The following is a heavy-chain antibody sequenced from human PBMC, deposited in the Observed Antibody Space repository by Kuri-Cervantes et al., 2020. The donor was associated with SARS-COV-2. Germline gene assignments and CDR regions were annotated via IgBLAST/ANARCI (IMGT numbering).Heavy chain of an antibody. CDR1: GFTFSSYA. Sequence: GGSLRLSCSASGFTFSSYAMHWVRQAPGKGLEYVSAISSNGGSTYYADSVKGRFTISRHNSKNTLFLQMNSLRAEDTAVYFCASPSSTSFYYMDVWGKGTTVTVSS. CDR3: ASPSSTSFYYMDV. D-gene: IGHD2-2*01. V-gene: IGHV3-64*04. CDR2: ISSNGGST. J-gene: IGHJ6*04.